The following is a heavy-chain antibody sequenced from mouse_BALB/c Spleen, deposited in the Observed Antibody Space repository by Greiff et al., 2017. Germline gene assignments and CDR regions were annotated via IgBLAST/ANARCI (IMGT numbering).Heavy chain of an antibody. CDR1: GFNIKDTY. J-gene: IGHJ4*01. CDR3: ATPYYGNRYAMDY. V-gene: IGHV14-3*02. CDR2: IDPANGNT. D-gene: IGHD2-10*01. Sequence: EVQLQQSGAELVKPGASVKLSCTASGFNIKDTYMHWVKQRPEQGLEWIGRIDPANGNTKYDPKFQGKATITADTSSNTAYLQLSSLTSEDTAVYYCATPYYGNRYAMDYWGQGTSVTVSS.